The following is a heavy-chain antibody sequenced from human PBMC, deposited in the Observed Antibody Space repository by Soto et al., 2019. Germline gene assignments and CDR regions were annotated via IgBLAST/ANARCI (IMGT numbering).Heavy chain of an antibody. V-gene: IGHV2-70*01. D-gene: IGHD2-2*01. Sequence: SGPTLVNPTQTLTLTCTFSGFSLSTIGMCVSWIRQPPGKALELLALIDWDDDKFYSTYLKTRLTISKDTSKSQVVLTMTKMEPVDTATYYCARTSTGVPYGMDVWGQGTTVTVSS. CDR2: IDWDDDK. CDR3: ARTSTGVPYGMDV. CDR1: GFSLSTIGMC. J-gene: IGHJ6*02.